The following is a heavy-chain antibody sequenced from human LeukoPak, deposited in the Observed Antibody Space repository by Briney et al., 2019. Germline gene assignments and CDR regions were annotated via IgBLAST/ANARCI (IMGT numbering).Heavy chain of an antibody. CDR1: GGSISSSNW. D-gene: IGHD6-6*01. V-gene: IGHV4-4*02. CDR3: ARGPGSSSFESFDS. CDR2: IYHSGST. J-gene: IGHJ4*02. Sequence: SGTLSLTCAVSGGSISSSNWWSWVRQPPGKGLEWIGEIYHSGSTNYNPSLKSRVTISVDKSKNQFSLQVSSVTAPDTAVYYCARGPGSSSFESFDSWGQGTLVTVSS.